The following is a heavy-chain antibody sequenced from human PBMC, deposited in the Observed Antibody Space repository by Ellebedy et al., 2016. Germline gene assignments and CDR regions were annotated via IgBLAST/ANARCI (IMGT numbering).Heavy chain of an antibody. CDR2: INHSGST. D-gene: IGHD3-10*01. J-gene: IGHJ6*03. V-gene: IGHV4-34*01. CDR1: GGSFSGYY. CDR3: ARLWFGPLPYYYMDV. Sequence: SQTLSLTCAVYGGSFSGYYWSWIRQPPGKGLEWIGEINHSGSTNYNPSLKSRVTISVATSKNQFSLKLSSVTAADTAVYYCARLWFGPLPYYYMDVWGKGTTVTVSS.